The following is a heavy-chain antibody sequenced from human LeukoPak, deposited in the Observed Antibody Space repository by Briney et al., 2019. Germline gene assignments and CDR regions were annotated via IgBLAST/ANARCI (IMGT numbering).Heavy chain of an antibody. CDR2: ISGGGETT. Sequence: PGGSLRLSCAASGFTFNNYAMNWVRQAPGKGLEWVSSISGGGETTYYADSAKGRFTISRDNSQNTLYLQMNSLRAEDTAVYYCXRDXADYVGYFFFDYWGQGTLVTVSS. CDR3: XRDXADYVGYFFFDY. V-gene: IGHV3-23*01. CDR1: GFTFNNYA. J-gene: IGHJ4*02. D-gene: IGHD4-17*01.